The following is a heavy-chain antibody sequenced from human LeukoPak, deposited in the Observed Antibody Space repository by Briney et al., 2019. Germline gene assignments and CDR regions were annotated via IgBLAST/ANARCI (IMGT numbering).Heavy chain of an antibody. CDR1: GASVTISGYF. D-gene: IGHD4-17*01. CDR2: IDYSGST. V-gene: IGHV4-61*08. Sequence: SETLSLTCTVSGASVTISGYFWTWIRQHPEKGLEYIGYIDYSGSTTYNPSLKSRVTISVDTSKNQFSLKLSSVTAADTAVYYCARESELDYGDYIVFSRTNPGFDYWGQGTLVTVSS. J-gene: IGHJ4*02. CDR3: ARESELDYGDYIVFSRTNPGFDY.